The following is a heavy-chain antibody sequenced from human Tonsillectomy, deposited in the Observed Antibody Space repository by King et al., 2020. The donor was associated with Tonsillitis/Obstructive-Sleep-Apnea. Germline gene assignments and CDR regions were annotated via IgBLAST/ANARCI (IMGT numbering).Heavy chain of an antibody. Sequence: VQLVESGAEVKKPGASVKVSCTASGYTFTGYYMHWVRQAPGQGLEWMGRINPNSGGTNYAQKFQGRVTMTRDTSISTAYMELSRLGSDDTVVYYCARGGVGSSWYFDYWGQGTLVTVSS. D-gene: IGHD6-13*01. CDR1: GYTFTGYY. CDR3: ARGGVGSSWYFDY. V-gene: IGHV1-2*05. J-gene: IGHJ4*02. CDR2: INPNSGGT.